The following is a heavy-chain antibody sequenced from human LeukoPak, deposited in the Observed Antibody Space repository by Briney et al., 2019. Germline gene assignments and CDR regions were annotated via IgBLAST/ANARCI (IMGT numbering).Heavy chain of an antibody. V-gene: IGHV1-18*01. CDR2: ISAYNGNT. CDR3: ARGPPFGVVIFPFDN. Sequence: ASVKVSCKASGYTFTSYGISWVRQAPGQGLEWMGWISAYNGNTNYAQKLQGRVTMTTDTSTSTAYMELRSLRSDDTAVYYCARGPPFGVVIFPFDNWGQGTLVTVSS. CDR1: GYTFTSYG. D-gene: IGHD3-3*01. J-gene: IGHJ4*02.